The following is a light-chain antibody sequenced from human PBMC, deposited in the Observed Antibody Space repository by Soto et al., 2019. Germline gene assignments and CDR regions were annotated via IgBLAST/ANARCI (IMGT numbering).Light chain of an antibody. CDR2: SNN. Sequence: QLVLTQPPSASGTPGQRVTISCSGNSSNIGSNTVNWYQQLPGTAPKLLIYSNNQRPSGVPDRFSGSKSGTSASLAISGLQSEDEADYYCAAWDDSLNGRVFGGGTKLTVL. J-gene: IGLJ3*02. CDR3: AAWDDSLNGRV. CDR1: SSNIGSNT. V-gene: IGLV1-44*01.